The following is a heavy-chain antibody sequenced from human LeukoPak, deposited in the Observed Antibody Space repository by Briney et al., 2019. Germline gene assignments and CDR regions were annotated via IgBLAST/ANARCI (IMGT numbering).Heavy chain of an antibody. D-gene: IGHD1-26*01. J-gene: IGHJ4*02. Sequence: SETLSLTCTVPGVSISNYYWSWIRQPAGKGLEWIGRIHSSGTIHHNPSLNSRVTMSVDTSKNQFSLKLSYVTAADTAVYYCARTSATGATFFDYWGQGTLVTVSS. CDR1: GVSISNYY. CDR3: ARTSATGATFFDY. CDR2: IHSSGTI. V-gene: IGHV4-4*07.